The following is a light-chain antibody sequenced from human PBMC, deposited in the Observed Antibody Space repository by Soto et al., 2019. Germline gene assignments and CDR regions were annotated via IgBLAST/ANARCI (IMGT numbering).Light chain of an antibody. CDR2: AAS. CDR1: RTISGS. J-gene: IGKJ2*01. V-gene: IGKV1-39*01. Sequence: VEMTQSPSSLSASFGDRVTVAXRAGRTISGSFNWYQQKPAGAPXLXXYAASSLQSGVQSRFSGSGSWTDFTLTISSLQPEDLASYYCQQSDMTPDTFGQGTDWRL. CDR3: QQSDMTPDT.